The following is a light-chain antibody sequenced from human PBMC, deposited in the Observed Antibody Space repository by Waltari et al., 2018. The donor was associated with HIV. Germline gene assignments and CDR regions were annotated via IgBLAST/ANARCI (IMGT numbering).Light chain of an antibody. V-gene: IGLV1-44*01. J-gene: IGLJ2*01. CDR2: NNI. CDR3: ATWDDRQNGVV. CDR1: TSNIGSNV. Sequence: QSVLPQPPSASGTPGQRVTISCSGSTSNIGSNVVTCYQHPPGNAPQLLIYNNIERPSGVPDRFSGSRSGTSASLAISGLQSEDEADYYCATWDDRQNGVVFGGGTKLTVL.